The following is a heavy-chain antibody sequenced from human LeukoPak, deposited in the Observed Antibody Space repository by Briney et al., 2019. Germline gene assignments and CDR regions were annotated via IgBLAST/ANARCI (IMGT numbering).Heavy chain of an antibody. CDR2: ISGSGGST. D-gene: IGHD3-22*01. CDR3: AGRPRYYYDSSGYYRDY. J-gene: IGHJ4*02. V-gene: IGHV3-23*01. Sequence: GGTLRLSCAASGFTFSSYAMSWVRQAPGKGLEWVSAISGSGGSTYYADSVKGRFTISRDNSKNTLYLQMNSLRAEDTAVYYCAGRPRYYYDSSGYYRDYWGQGTLDTVSS. CDR1: GFTFSSYA.